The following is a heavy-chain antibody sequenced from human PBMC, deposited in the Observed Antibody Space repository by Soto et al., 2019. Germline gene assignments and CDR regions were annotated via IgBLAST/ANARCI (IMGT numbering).Heavy chain of an antibody. J-gene: IGHJ4*02. CDR2: IYYSGST. CDR3: ARSVSVRGVIWEIDY. CDR1: GGSISSSSYY. D-gene: IGHD3-10*01. Sequence: PETLSLTYTVSGGSISSSSYYWGWIRQPPGKGLEWIGSIYYSGSTYYNPSLKSRVTISVDTSKNQFSLKLSSVTAADTAVYYCARSVSVRGVIWEIDYWGQGTLVTVSS. V-gene: IGHV4-39*01.